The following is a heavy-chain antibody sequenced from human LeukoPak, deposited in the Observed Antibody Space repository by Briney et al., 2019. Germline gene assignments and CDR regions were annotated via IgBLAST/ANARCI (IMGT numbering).Heavy chain of an antibody. CDR1: GGNFNNYA. CDR3: ARDPSVTTIGDDFDI. CDR2: ISGSGDNT. J-gene: IGHJ3*02. D-gene: IGHD4-17*01. Sequence: GGSLTLSCSASGGNFNNYARNWIRLAPGKGLEWLGRISGSGDNTYYPGLVKGRTTFSRDKSKNTLNLQTNSLRVEDTAVYYCARDPSVTTIGDDFDIWGQGTLVAVSS. V-gene: IGHV3-23*01.